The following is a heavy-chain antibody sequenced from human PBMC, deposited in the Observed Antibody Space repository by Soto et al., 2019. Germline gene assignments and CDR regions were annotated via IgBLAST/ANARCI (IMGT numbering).Heavy chain of an antibody. CDR2: IYYSGST. Sequence: PSETLSLTCTVSGGSISSYYWSWIQQPPVKGLEWIGYIYYSGSTNYNPSLKSRVTISVDTSKNQFSLKLSSVTAADTAVYYCARDNGYSYGYTLDHWGQGTLVTVS. J-gene: IGHJ4*02. CDR1: GGSISSYY. CDR3: ARDNGYSYGYTLDH. V-gene: IGHV4-59*01. D-gene: IGHD5-18*01.